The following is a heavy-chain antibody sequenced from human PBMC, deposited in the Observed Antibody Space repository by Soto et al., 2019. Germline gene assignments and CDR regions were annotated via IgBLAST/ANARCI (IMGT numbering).Heavy chain of an antibody. J-gene: IGHJ6*02. Sequence: PGGSLRLSCAASGFIFSNYAMSWVRQAPGKGLEWVSGISGSGDSTFYADSVKGRFTISRDTSKSTLYLQMNSLRAGDTALYYCVSRTSRLPYYYGVDVWGQGTTVTVSS. CDR3: VSRTSRLPYYYGVDV. D-gene: IGHD2-2*01. V-gene: IGHV3-23*01. CDR1: GFIFSNYA. CDR2: ISGSGDST.